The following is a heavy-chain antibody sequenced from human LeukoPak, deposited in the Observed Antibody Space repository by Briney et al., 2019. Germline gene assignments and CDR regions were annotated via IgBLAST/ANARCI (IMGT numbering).Heavy chain of an antibody. D-gene: IGHD2-2*01. J-gene: IGHJ6*02. CDR1: GGSFSAYY. Sequence: SETLSLTCTVSGGSFSAYYWSWIRQPPGKGLEWIGNIYYSGSTNYNPSLKSRVTISVDTSKNQFSLKLSSVTAADTAVYYCARAPSYCSSTSCYAQGGMDVWGQGTTVTVSS. V-gene: IGHV4-59*08. CDR2: IYYSGST. CDR3: ARAPSYCSSTSCYAQGGMDV.